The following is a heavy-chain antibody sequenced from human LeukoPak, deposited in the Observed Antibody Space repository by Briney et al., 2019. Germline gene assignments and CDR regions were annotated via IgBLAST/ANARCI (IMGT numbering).Heavy chain of an antibody. J-gene: IGHJ4*02. CDR3: ARSDYGDGYYFDY. Sequence: SETLSLTRTVSGGSISSYYWSWIRQPPGKGLEWIGYIYYSGSTNYNPSLKSRVTISVDTSKNQFSLKLSSVTAADTAVYYCARSDYGDGYYFDYWGQGTLVTVSS. CDR2: IYYSGST. CDR1: GGSISSYY. V-gene: IGHV4-59*08. D-gene: IGHD4-17*01.